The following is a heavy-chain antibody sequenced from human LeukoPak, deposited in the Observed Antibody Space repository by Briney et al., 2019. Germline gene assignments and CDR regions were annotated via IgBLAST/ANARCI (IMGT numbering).Heavy chain of an antibody. CDR1: GGSMNSYY. V-gene: IGHV4-59*01. CDR2: IYYSGST. CDR3: ARRDFSGWNYYDY. D-gene: IGHD6-19*01. Sequence: SSETLSLTCTVSGGSMNSYYWSWIRQPPGKGLEWIGHIYYSGSTKYNPSLESRVTISVDTSKNQFSLKLSSVTAADTAVYYCARRDFSGWNYYDYWGQEPWSPSPQ. J-gene: IGHJ4*01.